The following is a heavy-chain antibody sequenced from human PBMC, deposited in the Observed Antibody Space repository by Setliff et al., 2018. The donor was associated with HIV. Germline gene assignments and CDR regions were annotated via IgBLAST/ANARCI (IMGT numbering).Heavy chain of an antibody. Sequence: TSETLSLTCSVSGGSILSSGGYFWGWIRQSPGRGLEWLGTVYFLGNRYLNPSLKSRVAVSVDTSKNHFSLRLTSVTAADTAVYYCARAPANYHDSSGFYFGGDYYFDFWGQGTLVTVSS. CDR3: ARAPANYHDSSGFYFGGDYYFDF. J-gene: IGHJ4*02. V-gene: IGHV4-39*02. D-gene: IGHD3-22*01. CDR1: GGSILSSGGYF. CDR2: VYFLGNR.